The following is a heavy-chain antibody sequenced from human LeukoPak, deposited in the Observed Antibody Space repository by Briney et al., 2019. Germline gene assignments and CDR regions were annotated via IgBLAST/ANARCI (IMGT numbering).Heavy chain of an antibody. V-gene: IGHV3-23*01. CDR1: GFTFSRYA. Sequence: GGALRLSCAASGFTFSRYAMSWVRQAPGKGLEGVSSISGSSTYYADSVKGRFTISRDKSKNPLYLQMNSLRAEDTAVSYCAKGVSSLTFSFDYWGQGTLVTVSS. D-gene: IGHD6-13*01. J-gene: IGHJ4*02. CDR3: AKGVSSLTFSFDY. CDR2: ISGSST.